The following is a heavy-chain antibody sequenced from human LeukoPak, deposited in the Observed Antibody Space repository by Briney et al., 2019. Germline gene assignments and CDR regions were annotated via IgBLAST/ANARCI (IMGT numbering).Heavy chain of an antibody. CDR1: DGSISGYH. V-gene: IGHV4-59*08. J-gene: IGHJ4*02. CDR2: IYYTGTT. CDR3: ARQVYYHNRPAYDY. D-gene: IGHD1-14*01. Sequence: PSETLSLTCTVSDGSISGYHWSWIRQPPGKGLEWIGYIYYTGTTNYNPSLERRVTMSVDTSKTQFSLKLTSVTAADTAVYYCARQVYYHNRPAYDYWGQGTLVTVSS.